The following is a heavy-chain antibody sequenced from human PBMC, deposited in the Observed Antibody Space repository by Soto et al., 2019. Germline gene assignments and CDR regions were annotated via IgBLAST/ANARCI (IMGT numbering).Heavy chain of an antibody. D-gene: IGHD2-2*02. CDR1: GASVSSNSYY. V-gene: IGHV4-61*01. J-gene: IGHJ4*02. CDR2: TDYSGST. Sequence: SETLSLTCMVSGASVSSNSYYWTWIRQPPGKGLEWIGYTDYSGSTKYNPSLKSRVTISVDTSKNQFSLRVSSVTAADTAMYYCARADRQYCSVSTCYIFDYWGQGTQVTVSS. CDR3: ARADRQYCSVSTCYIFDY.